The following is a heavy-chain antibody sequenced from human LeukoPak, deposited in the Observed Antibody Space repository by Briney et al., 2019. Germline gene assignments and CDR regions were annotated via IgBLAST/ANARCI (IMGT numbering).Heavy chain of an antibody. CDR3: ARLFSWYYVYYYYYYMDV. D-gene: IGHD6-13*01. CDR1: GYTFTSYV. CDR2: MNPKSGNT. V-gene: IGHV1-8*01. J-gene: IGHJ6*03. Sequence: ASVKVSCKASGYTFTSYVINWVRQATGQGLEWMGWMNPKSGNTGYAQKFQGRVTMTRNTSISTAYMELSSLRSEDTAVYYCARLFSWYYVYYYYYYMDVWGKGTTVTVSS.